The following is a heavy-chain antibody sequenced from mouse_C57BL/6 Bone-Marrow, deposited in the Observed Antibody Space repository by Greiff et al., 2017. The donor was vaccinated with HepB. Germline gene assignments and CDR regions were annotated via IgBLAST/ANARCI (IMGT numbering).Heavy chain of an antibody. CDR3: ARHGGGRPLLSYYYAMDD. J-gene: IGHJ4*01. Sequence: QVQLQESGPGLVAPSQSLSITCTASGFSLTSYGVHWVRQPPGKGLEWLGVIWSDGSRTYNSDLKSRLSTSKDNSKSKVYLKMNSLQTDDTAKYYGARHGGGRPLLSYYYAMDDWGQGTTVTVSS. V-gene: IGHV2-6-1*01. D-gene: IGHD2-1*01. CDR1: GFSLTSYG. CDR2: IWSDGSR.